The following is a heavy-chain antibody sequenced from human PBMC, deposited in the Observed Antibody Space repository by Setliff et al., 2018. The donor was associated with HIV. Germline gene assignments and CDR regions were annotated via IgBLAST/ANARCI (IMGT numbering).Heavy chain of an antibody. D-gene: IGHD5-18*01. CDR3: ARRQQLWLLYAFDI. CDR1: GGSISSSSYY. Sequence: SETLSLTCTVSGGSISSSSYYWGWIRQPPGKGLEWIGSIYYSESTYYNPSLKSRVTISVDTSKNQLSLKLSSVTAADTAVHYCARRQQLWLLYAFDIWGQGTMVTVSS. V-gene: IGHV4-39*01. CDR2: IYYSEST. J-gene: IGHJ3*02.